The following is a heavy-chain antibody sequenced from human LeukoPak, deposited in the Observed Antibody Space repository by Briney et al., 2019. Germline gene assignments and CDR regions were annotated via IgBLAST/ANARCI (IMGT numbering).Heavy chain of an antibody. Sequence: GGSLSLSCAACRPTVSSIYMSWVRHAPGKGLEWVSVIHSGGSAYNADSVKGRFTISRDNSKNTLYLQMNSLRAEDTAVYYCARASFGNYYYCYYMDVWGKGTTVTVSS. D-gene: IGHD4-23*01. V-gene: IGHV3-53*01. CDR1: RPTVSSIY. CDR2: IHSGGSA. CDR3: ARASFGNYYYCYYMDV. J-gene: IGHJ6*03.